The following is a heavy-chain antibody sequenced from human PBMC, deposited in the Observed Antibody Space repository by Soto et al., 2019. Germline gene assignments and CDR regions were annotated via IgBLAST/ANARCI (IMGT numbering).Heavy chain of an antibody. J-gene: IGHJ4*02. CDR1: GFTFSNAW. Sequence: GGSLRLSCAASGFTFSNAWMSWVRQAPGKGLEWVGRIKSKTDGGTTDYGAPVKGRFIISRDDSENTLYLQMNSLRTEDTAVYYCTTAYDFWAYFAYWVQGTLVTVSS. CDR2: IKSKTDGGTT. CDR3: TTAYDFWAYFAY. V-gene: IGHV3-15*07. D-gene: IGHD3-3*01.